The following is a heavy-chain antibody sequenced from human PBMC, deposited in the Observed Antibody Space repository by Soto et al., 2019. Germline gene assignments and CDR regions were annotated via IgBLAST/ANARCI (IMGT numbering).Heavy chain of an antibody. CDR1: GFTFSSYW. J-gene: IGHJ4*02. V-gene: IGHV3-74*03. D-gene: IGHD2-2*01. CDR3: VRGRRCGSPSCYAGQDY. Sequence: EVQLVESGGDLVHPGESLRLSCAASGFTFSSYWMHWVRQAPGKGLVWVSRITSDGYTTYADSVKGRFTISRDNAKNTLYLQMNSLRAEDTAVYYCVRGRRCGSPSCYAGQDYWGQGTLVSVSS. CDR2: ITSDGYT.